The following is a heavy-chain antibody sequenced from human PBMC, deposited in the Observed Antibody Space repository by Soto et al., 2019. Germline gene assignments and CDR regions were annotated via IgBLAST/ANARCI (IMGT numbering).Heavy chain of an antibody. CDR2: IYWDDDE. D-gene: IGHD3-22*01. J-gene: IGHJ4*02. V-gene: IGHV2-5*02. CDR3: AHRTGYYDSSGYSGYFDY. Sequence: QITLKESGPTLVKPAQTLTLTCTFSGFSLSTSGTSVGWIRQPPGKALECLALIYWDDDERYSPSLKSRLTITKDTSKNQVVLTMTNMEPVDTATYYCAHRTGYYDSSGYSGYFDYWGQGTLVTVSS. CDR1: GFSLSTSGTS.